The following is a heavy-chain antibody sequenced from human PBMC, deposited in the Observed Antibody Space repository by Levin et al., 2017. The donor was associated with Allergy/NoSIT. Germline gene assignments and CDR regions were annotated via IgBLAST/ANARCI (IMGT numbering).Heavy chain of an antibody. CDR3: ARALRVPAAISAWFDP. J-gene: IGHJ5*02. CDR1: GYTFTGYY. Sequence: GESLKISCKASGYTFTGYYMHWVRQAPGQGLEWMGRINPNSGGTNYAQKFQGRVTMTRDTSISTAYMELSRLRSDDTAVYYCARALRVPAAISAWFDPWGQGTLVTVSS. CDR2: INPNSGGT. D-gene: IGHD2-2*01. V-gene: IGHV1-2*06.